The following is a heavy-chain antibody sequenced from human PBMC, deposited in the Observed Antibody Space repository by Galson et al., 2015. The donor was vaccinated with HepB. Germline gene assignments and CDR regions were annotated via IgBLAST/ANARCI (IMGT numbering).Heavy chain of an antibody. CDR1: GFIFTSYA. V-gene: IGHV3-23*01. CDR2: IGGSAHNT. Sequence: SLRLSCAASGFIFTSYAMTWVRQAPGKGLEWVSTIGGSAHNTYYADSVKGRFTVSRDNSKDTVDLQMSSLRADDTAVYFCVYGSGSYYTPDYFDYWGRGTLVTVSS. D-gene: IGHD3-10*01. CDR3: VYGSGSYYTPDYFDY. J-gene: IGHJ4*02.